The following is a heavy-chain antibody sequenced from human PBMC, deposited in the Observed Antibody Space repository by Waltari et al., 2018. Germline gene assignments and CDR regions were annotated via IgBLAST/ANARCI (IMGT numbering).Heavy chain of an antibody. Sequence: EVQLVQSGAEVKKPGEYLRISCKGSGYPFTNYGNCWARQAPGKGREWVGICDPGDSDSMYSPLLHCPITISAYKSVNPAYLQWRGLEASDTAVYYCVRQVPLFDYYGSKVTPQHIDSWGQGTLLIVSS. CDR1: GYPFTNYG. CDR3: VRQVPLFDYYGSKVTPQHIDS. CDR2: CDPGDSDS. V-gene: IGHV5-51*01. D-gene: IGHD3-10*01. J-gene: IGHJ4*02.